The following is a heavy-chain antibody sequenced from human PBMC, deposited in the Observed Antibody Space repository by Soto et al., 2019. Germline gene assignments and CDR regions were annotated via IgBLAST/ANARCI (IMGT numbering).Heavy chain of an antibody. Sequence: QVHLVESGGGLVKPGGSLRLSCAASGFTFSDYYMTWIRQAPGKGLEWVSYISRGGSSIYYADSVKGRFTVSRDNANNSLSLQLNSLRREDTAVYYCVREGGDLRGSGVFDYWGQGTLVTVSS. J-gene: IGHJ4*02. CDR3: VREGGDLRGSGVFDY. D-gene: IGHD6-19*01. CDR1: GFTFSDYY. CDR2: ISRGGSSI. V-gene: IGHV3-11*04.